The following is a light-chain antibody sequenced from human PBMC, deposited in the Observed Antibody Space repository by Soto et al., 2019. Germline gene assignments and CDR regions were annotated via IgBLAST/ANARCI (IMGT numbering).Light chain of an antibody. CDR1: QSISSW. CDR3: QQYSSYST. J-gene: IGKJ1*01. Sequence: DIQMTQSPSTLSASVGDRVTITCRASQSISSWLAWYQQKPGKAPNLLIYKASTLESGVPSRFSGSGSGTEFTITINSLQPDDFATYYCQQYSSYSTFGQGTKVEIK. CDR2: KAS. V-gene: IGKV1-5*03.